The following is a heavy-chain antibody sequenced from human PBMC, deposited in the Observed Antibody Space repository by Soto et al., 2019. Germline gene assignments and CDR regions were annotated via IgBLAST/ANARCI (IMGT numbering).Heavy chain of an antibody. CDR3: AKERLPGIAAAGTRSEFDP. Sequence: AGGSLRLSCAASGFTFSSYAMSWVRQAPGKGLEWVSAISGSGGSTYYADSVKGRFTISRDNSKNTLYLQMNSLRAEDTAVYYCAKERLPGIAAAGTRSEFDPWGQGTLVTVSS. CDR2: ISGSGGST. V-gene: IGHV3-23*01. D-gene: IGHD6-13*01. J-gene: IGHJ5*02. CDR1: GFTFSSYA.